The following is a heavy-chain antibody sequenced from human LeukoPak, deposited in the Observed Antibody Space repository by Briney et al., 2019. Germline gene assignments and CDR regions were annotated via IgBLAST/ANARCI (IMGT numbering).Heavy chain of an antibody. Sequence: SETLSLTCTVSGGSISGYYWSWLRQPPGKGLEWVGYVYSSGTTNYNPSLKSRITISVDTSKNQFSLKLSSVTAADTAMYFCATLYHSSGHYVDYWGQGTLVTVSS. J-gene: IGHJ4*02. CDR3: ATLYHSSGHYVDY. D-gene: IGHD6-19*01. CDR2: VYSSGTT. V-gene: IGHV4-4*08. CDR1: GGSISGYY.